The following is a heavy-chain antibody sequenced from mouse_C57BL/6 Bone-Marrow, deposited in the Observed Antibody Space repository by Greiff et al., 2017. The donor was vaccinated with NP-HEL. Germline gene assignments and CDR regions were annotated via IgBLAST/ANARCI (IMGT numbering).Heavy chain of an antibody. CDR1: GYTFTSYW. CDR2: IDPSDSYT. CDR3: ARGGYWGYSPFDY. Sequence: QVQLQQPGAELVMPGASVKLSCKASGYTFTSYWMHWVKQRPGQGLEWIGEIDPSDSYTNYNQKFKGKSTLTVDKSSSTAYMQLSSLTSEDSAVYYCARGGYWGYSPFDYWGQGTTLTVSS. J-gene: IGHJ2*01. V-gene: IGHV1-69*01. D-gene: IGHD2-3*01.